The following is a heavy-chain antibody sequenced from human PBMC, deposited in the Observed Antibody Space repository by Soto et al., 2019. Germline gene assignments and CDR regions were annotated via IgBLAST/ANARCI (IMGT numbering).Heavy chain of an antibody. Sequence: PGGSLRLSCAASGFTFSSYGMHWVRQAPGKGLEWVAVISYDGSNKYYADSVKGRFTISRDNSNNTLYLQMNSLRAEDTAVYYCAAQQVTMTILLYYFDYWGQGTLVTVSS. CDR3: AAQQVTMTILLYYFDY. V-gene: IGHV3-30*03. CDR1: GFTFSSYG. CDR2: ISYDGSNK. D-gene: IGHD3-10*01. J-gene: IGHJ4*02.